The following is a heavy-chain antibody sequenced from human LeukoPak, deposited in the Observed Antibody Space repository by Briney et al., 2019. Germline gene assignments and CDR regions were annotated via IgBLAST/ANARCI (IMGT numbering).Heavy chain of an antibody. CDR3: AKVRITGYYDFWSGLPPGPYYFDY. CDR1: GFTFSTYG. CDR2: ILYDGSNK. D-gene: IGHD3-3*01. J-gene: IGHJ4*02. V-gene: IGHV3-30*02. Sequence: GGSLRLSCAASGFTFSTYGMHWVRQAPGKGLEWVAFILYDGSNKYYAESVKGRFTISRDNSKNTLYLQMNSLRAEDTAVYYCAKVRITGYYDFWSGLPPGPYYFDYWGQGTLVTVSS.